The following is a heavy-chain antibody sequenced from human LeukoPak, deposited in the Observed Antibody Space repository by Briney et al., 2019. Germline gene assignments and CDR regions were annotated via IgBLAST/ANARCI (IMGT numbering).Heavy chain of an antibody. V-gene: IGHV4-59*11. D-gene: IGHD4-17*01. CDR1: GDSFSSHY. J-gene: IGHJ3*02. Sequence: SETLSLTCTVSGDSFSSHYWTWIRQPPGKGLEWIGYISYRGSTNHNPSLKSRVTISIDTSKNQFSLRLSSVTAADTAVYYCARDLVTVTKGFDIWGQGTMVSVSS. CDR2: ISYRGST. CDR3: ARDLVTVTKGFDI.